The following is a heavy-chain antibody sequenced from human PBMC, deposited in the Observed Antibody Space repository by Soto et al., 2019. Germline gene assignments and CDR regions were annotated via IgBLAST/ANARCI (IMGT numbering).Heavy chain of an antibody. CDR3: ARPLGYCSGGSCPHDAFDI. CDR2: ISAYNGNT. D-gene: IGHD2-15*01. Sequence: GASVKVSCKASGCTFTSYGISWVRQAPGQGLEWMGWISAYNGNTNYAQKLQGRVTMTTDTSTSTAYMELRSLRSDDTAVYYCARPLGYCSGGSCPHDAFDIWGQGTMVTVSS. CDR1: GCTFTSYG. V-gene: IGHV1-18*01. J-gene: IGHJ3*02.